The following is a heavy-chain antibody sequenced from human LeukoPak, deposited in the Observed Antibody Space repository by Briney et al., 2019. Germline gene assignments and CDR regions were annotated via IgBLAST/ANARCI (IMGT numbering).Heavy chain of an antibody. CDR2: IRYDGSNK. Sequence: GGSLRLSCAASGFTFSSYGMHWVRQAPGKGLEWVTFIRYDGSNKYYADSVKGRFTISRDNSKNTLYLQMNSLRAEDTAVYYCAKPYPPYSSVSDAFDIWGQGTMVTVSS. D-gene: IGHD2-15*01. CDR1: GFTFSSYG. J-gene: IGHJ3*02. V-gene: IGHV3-30*02. CDR3: AKPYPPYSSVSDAFDI.